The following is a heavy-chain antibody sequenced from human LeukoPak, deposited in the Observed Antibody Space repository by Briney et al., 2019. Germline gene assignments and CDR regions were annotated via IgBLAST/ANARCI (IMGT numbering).Heavy chain of an antibody. J-gene: IGHJ4*02. CDR1: GFTFSSYA. CDR3: ASPMDTAMVPGY. V-gene: IGHV3-30*04. CDR2: ISYDGSNK. Sequence: GGSLRLSCAASGFTFSSYAMHWVRQAPGKGLEWVAVISYDGSNKYYADSVKGRFTIYRDNSKNTLYLQMNSLRAEDTAVYYCASPMDTAMVPGYWGQGTLVTVSS. D-gene: IGHD5-18*01.